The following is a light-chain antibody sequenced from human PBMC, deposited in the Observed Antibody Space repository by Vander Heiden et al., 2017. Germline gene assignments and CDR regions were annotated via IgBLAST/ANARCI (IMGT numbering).Light chain of an antibody. J-gene: IGKJ4*01. CDR3: MQGTDWPPLT. CDR1: QSLVHSNGNTY. CDR2: EVS. Sequence: VVMTQSPPSLPVTLGQPASISCRSSQSLVHSNGNTYLTWFQQRPGQSPRRLFYEVSNRDSGVPDRFSGSGSGTEFTLNISRVEADDVGIYYCMQGTDWPPLTFGGGTKVEIK. V-gene: IGKV2-30*02.